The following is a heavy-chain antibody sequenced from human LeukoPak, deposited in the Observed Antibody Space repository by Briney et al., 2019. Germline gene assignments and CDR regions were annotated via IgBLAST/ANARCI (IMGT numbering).Heavy chain of an antibody. D-gene: IGHD2-15*01. CDR3: ARASYCSGGSCYPPYYYYYGMDV. J-gene: IGHJ6*02. CDR1: GYTFTGYY. CDR2: INPNSGGT. Sequence: ASVKVSCKASGYTFTGYYMHWVRQAPGQGLEWMGWINPNSGGTNYAQKFQGRVTMTGDTSISTAYMELSRLRSDDTAVYYCARASYCSGGSCYPPYYYYYGMDVWGQGTTVTVSS. V-gene: IGHV1-2*02.